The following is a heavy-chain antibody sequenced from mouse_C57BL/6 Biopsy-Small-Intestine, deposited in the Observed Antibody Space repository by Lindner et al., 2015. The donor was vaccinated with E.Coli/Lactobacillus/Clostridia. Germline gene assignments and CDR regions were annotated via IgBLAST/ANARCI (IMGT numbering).Heavy chain of an antibody. V-gene: IGHV1-9*01. D-gene: IGHD4-1*01. CDR3: ASWGKTYFHY. Sequence: VQLQESGAELMKPGASVKLSCKASGYTFTGYWIEWLKQRPGHGLEWVGDILPGSDNTNYNEKFTDKATFTADTSSNTAYIQLSSLTTEDSAIYYCASWGKTYFHYWGQGTTLTVSS. CDR1: GYTFTGYW. J-gene: IGHJ2*01. CDR2: ILPGSDNT.